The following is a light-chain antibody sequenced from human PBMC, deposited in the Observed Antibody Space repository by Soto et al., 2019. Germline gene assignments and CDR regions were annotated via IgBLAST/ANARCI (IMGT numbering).Light chain of an antibody. CDR3: ATWDDSLRGPVL. V-gene: IGLV1-47*01. J-gene: IGLJ2*01. Sequence: QSVLSQAPSASWTPGQRVTISCSGSSSNIGSNYVYWYQQLPETAPKLLIYRTHQRPSGVPDRFSASKSDTSASLVISGLRSEDEAAYYCATWDDSLRGPVLFGGGTKVTVL. CDR1: SSNIGSNY. CDR2: RTH.